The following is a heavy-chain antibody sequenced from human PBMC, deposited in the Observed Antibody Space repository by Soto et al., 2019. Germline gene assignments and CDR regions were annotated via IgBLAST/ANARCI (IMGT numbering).Heavy chain of an antibody. CDR2: INAGNGNT. D-gene: IGHD3-10*01. CDR1: GYTFTSYA. CDR3: ARDLAGALYGSGTKSGGYYYGMDV. V-gene: IGHV1-3*01. J-gene: IGHJ6*02. Sequence: QVQLVQSGAEVKKPGASVKVSCKASGYTFTSYAMHWVRQAPGQRLEWMGWINAGNGNTKYSQKFQGRVTITRDTSASTAYMELSSLRSEDTAVYYCARDLAGALYGSGTKSGGYYYGMDVWGQGTTVTVSS.